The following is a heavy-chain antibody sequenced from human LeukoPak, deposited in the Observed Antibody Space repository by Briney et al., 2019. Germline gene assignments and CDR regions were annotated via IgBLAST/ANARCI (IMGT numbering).Heavy chain of an antibody. D-gene: IGHD3-16*01. V-gene: IGHV7-4-1*02. J-gene: IGHJ4*02. CDR1: GYTFSNYA. Sequence: AASVKVSCKASGYTFSNYAINWVRQAPGQGLEWMGWINCNTGAPTYAQGFTGRFVFSLDTSVRTAYLQINSLKTEDTAVYYCVRQYCDETTCGYRTYFDFWGQGALVTVSS. CDR2: INCNTGAP. CDR3: VRQYCDETTCGYRTYFDF.